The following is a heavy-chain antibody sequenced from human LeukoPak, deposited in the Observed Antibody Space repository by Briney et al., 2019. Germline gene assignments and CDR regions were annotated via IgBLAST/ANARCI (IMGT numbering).Heavy chain of an antibody. CDR3: ARDNYGDYGGDY. CDR2: ISAYNGNT. CDR1: GYTFTLYG. Sequence: APVKVSCKASGYTFTLYGITWVRQAPGQGLEWVGWISAYNGNTNYAQNLQGRVTMTTDTSTRTAYMELRSLRSDDTAVYFCARDNYGDYGGDYWGQGTLVTVSS. J-gene: IGHJ4*02. V-gene: IGHV1-18*01. D-gene: IGHD4-17*01.